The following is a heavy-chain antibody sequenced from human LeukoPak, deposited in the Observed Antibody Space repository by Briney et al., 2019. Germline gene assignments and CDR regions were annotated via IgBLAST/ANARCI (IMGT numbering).Heavy chain of an antibody. CDR2: IYYSGST. D-gene: IGHD2-15*01. J-gene: IGHJ4*02. V-gene: IGHV4-61*01. Sequence: SETLSLTCTVSGDSVSSGSYDWSWIRQPPGKGLEWIGFIYYSGSTHYNPSLKSRGPISVDSSKNQLSRKFSSVTPADTSAYYCATATISSVDYWGQGTLVTVSS. CDR3: ATATISSVDY. CDR1: GDSVSSGSYD.